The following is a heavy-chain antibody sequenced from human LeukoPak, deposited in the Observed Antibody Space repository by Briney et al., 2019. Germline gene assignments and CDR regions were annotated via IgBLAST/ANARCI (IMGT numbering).Heavy chain of an antibody. Sequence: GGSLRLSCAASGFTFSSYAMSWVRQAPGKGLEWVSAISGSGGSTYYADSVKGRFTISRDNSKNTLYLQMNSLRAEDTAVYYCSSYSLAAKFDPWGQGTLVTVSS. CDR1: GFTFSSYA. D-gene: IGHD2-21*01. J-gene: IGHJ5*02. CDR2: ISGSGGST. CDR3: SSYSLAAKFDP. V-gene: IGHV3-23*01.